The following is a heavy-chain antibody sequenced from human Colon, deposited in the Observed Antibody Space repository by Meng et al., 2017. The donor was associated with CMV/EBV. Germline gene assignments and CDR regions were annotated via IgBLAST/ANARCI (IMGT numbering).Heavy chain of an antibody. V-gene: IGHV3-21*01. D-gene: IGHD5-18*01. CDR3: ARGVDTAMGYYYGMDV. CDR1: GFTFSTYW. J-gene: IGHJ6*02. Sequence: GESLKISCAASGFTFSTYWMSWVRQAPGKGLEWVSSISSSSSYIYYADSVKGRFTISRDNAKNSLYLQMNSLRAEDTAVYYCARGVDTAMGYYYGMDVWGQGTTVTVSS. CDR2: ISSSSSYI.